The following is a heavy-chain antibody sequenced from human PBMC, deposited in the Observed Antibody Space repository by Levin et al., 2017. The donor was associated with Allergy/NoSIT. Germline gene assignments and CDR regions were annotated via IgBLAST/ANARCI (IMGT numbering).Heavy chain of an antibody. V-gene: IGHV3-23*01. CDR3: AKGLSAVPAANYYYAMDV. CDR1: GFTFSNYA. Sequence: PPGGSLRLSCAASGFTFSNYAMNWVRQAPGKGLEWVSGTSDSGGSTYYADSVKGRFTISRDNSKNTLYLQVNSLRAEDTALYYCAKGLSAVPAANYYYAMDVWGQGTTVTVSS. D-gene: IGHD2-2*01. CDR2: TSDSGGST. J-gene: IGHJ6*02.